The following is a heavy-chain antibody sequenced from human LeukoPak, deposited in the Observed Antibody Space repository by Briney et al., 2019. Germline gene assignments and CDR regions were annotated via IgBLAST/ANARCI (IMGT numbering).Heavy chain of an antibody. V-gene: IGHV1-2*06. J-gene: IGHJ4*02. CDR2: INPNSGGT. D-gene: IGHD3-22*01. CDR3: ATQRVPYYYDSSGYSLPFDY. Sequence: ASVKGSCKASGYTFTGDYMHWVRQAPGQGLEWMGRINPNSGGTNYAQKFQGRVTMTRDTSISTAYMELSRLRSDDTAVYYCATQRVPYYYDSSGYSLPFDYWGQGTLVTVSS. CDR1: GYTFTGDY.